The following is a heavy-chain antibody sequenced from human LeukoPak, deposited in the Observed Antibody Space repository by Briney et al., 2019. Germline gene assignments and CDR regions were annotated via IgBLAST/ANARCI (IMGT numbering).Heavy chain of an antibody. CDR1: GFTFTNYA. D-gene: IGHD3/OR15-3a*01. CDR2: ISSNGGST. V-gene: IGHV3-64D*06. J-gene: IGHJ6*02. Sequence: GGSLRLSCSGSGFTFTNYAMHWVRPAPGKGLKYVSAISSNGGSTYHADSVKGRFTISRDNSKNALYLQMSSLRAEDTAVYYCVKGTGTKYYYYGMDVWGQGTTVTVSS. CDR3: VKGTGTKYYYYGMDV.